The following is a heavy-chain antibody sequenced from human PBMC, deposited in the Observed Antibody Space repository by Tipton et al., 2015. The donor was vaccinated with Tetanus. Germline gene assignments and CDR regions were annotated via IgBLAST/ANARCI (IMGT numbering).Heavy chain of an antibody. Sequence: TLSLTCTVSSGSVSSGAYCWSWIRQHPGKGLESIGCISSRGSTYYNPSLTSRVSISVDTSKNQFSLKLTSVTAADTAIYYCARGGDNLTFQRPTGRWFDPWGHGTLVTVSS. V-gene: IGHV4-31*03. CDR1: SGSVSSGAYC. J-gene: IGHJ5*02. CDR2: ISSRGST. CDR3: ARGGDNLTFQRPTGRWFDP. D-gene: IGHD1-1*01.